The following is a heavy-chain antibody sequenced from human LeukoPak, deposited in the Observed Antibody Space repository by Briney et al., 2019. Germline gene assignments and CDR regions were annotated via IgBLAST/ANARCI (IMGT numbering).Heavy chain of an antibody. J-gene: IGHJ5*02. CDR1: GGSFSGYY. CDR3: ARDSGTTGEVKFDP. V-gene: IGHV4-4*07. Sequence: SETLSLTCAAYGGSFSGYYWSWIRQPAGKGLEWIGRIYSSGSTDYNPSLKSRVTMSVDTSKNKFSLKLSSVTAADTAVYYCARDSGTTGEVKFDPWGQGTLVTVSS. CDR2: IYSSGST. D-gene: IGHD3-10*01.